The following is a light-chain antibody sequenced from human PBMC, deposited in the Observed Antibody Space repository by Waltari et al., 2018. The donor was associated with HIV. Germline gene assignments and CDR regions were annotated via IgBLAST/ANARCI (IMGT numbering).Light chain of an antibody. CDR3: QQYYSTPLT. V-gene: IGKV4-1*01. CDR2: WAS. Sequence: DIVMTQSPDSLAVSLGERATTTCQSSQSVLYSSNNKNYLAWYQQKPGQPPKLLIYWASTRESGVPDRFIGSGSGTDFTLTISSLQAEDVAVYYCQQYYSTPLTFGGGTTVEIK. J-gene: IGKJ4*01. CDR1: QSVLYSSNNKNY.